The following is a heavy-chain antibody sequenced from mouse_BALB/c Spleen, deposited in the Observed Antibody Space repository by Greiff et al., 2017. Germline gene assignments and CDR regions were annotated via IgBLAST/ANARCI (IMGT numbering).Heavy chain of an antibody. V-gene: IGHV5-6-2*01. CDR2: INSNGGST. CDR1: GFTFSSYY. J-gene: IGHJ2*01. Sequence: EVQLQQSGGGLVKLGGSLKLSCAASGFTFSSYYMSWVRQTPEKRLELVAAINSNGGSTYYPDTVKGRFTISRDNAKNTLYLQMSSLKSEDSATYYCARDIRWLDYWGQGTTLTVSS. CDR3: ARDIRWLDY. D-gene: IGHD1-1*01.